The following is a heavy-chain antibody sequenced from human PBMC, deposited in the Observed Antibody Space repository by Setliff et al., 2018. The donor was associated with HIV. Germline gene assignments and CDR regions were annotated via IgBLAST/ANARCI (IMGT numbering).Heavy chain of an antibody. D-gene: IGHD6-6*01. CDR1: GFTFSSYP. CDR3: AKEPKLGGIAAPFDY. Sequence: GGSLRLSCAASGFTFSSYPMSWVRQSPGKGPEWVSAMSDGGGSTYHAVSVKGRFTISRDNSKNTLYLQMNSLRVEDTAVYYCAKEPKLGGIAAPFDYWGQGTLVTVSS. CDR2: MSDGGGST. J-gene: IGHJ4*02. V-gene: IGHV3-23*01.